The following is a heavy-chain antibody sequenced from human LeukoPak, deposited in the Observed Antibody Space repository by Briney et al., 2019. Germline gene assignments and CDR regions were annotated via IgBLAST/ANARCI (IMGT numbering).Heavy chain of an antibody. CDR3: ARERGRGRDSPWFDY. J-gene: IGHJ4*02. CDR2: IYSDGST. Sequence: GGSLRLSCAASGFIVSGDFMSWVRQAPGKGLEWVSVIYSDGSTYYADSVRGRFTISRDNSKNTLDLQMTGLRAEDTAVYYCARERGRGRDSPWFDYWGQGTLVTVSS. D-gene: IGHD1-26*01. V-gene: IGHV3-53*01. CDR1: GFIVSGDF.